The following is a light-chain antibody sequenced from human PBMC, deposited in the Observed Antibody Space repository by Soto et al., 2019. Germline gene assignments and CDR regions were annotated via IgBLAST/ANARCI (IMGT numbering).Light chain of an antibody. CDR2: DVS. V-gene: IGLV2-11*01. J-gene: IGLJ2*01. CDR3: CSYAGSYTLV. Sequence: QSALTQPRSVSGSPGQSVTISCTGTSSDVGLYNYVSWYQHHPGKAPKLMIYDVSKRPSGVPDRFSGSKSGSTASLTISGLQAEDEADYYCCSYAGSYTLVFGGGTKVTVL. CDR1: SSDVGLYNY.